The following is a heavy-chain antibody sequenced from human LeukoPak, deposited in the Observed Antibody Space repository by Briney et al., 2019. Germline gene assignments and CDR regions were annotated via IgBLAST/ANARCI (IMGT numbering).Heavy chain of an antibody. D-gene: IGHD2-8*01. CDR2: IYYSGST. CDR1: GGSISSYY. Sequence: NPSETLSLTCTVSGGSISSYYWGWIRQPPGKGLEWIGSIYYSGSTYYNPSLKSRVTISVDTSKNQFSLKLSSVTAADTAVYYCARGGGQLFVLMVYAHEYYFDYWGQGTLVTVSS. J-gene: IGHJ4*02. CDR3: ARGGGQLFVLMVYAHEYYFDY. V-gene: IGHV4-39*01.